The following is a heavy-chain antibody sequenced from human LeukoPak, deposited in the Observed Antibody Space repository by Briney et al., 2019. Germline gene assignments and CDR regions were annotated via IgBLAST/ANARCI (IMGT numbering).Heavy chain of an antibody. J-gene: IGHJ5*02. CDR1: GGSISSGGYY. CDR2: IYYSGSI. D-gene: IGHD6-13*01. Sequence: SQTLSLTCTVSGGSISSGGYYWSWIRQHPGKGLEWIGYIYYSGSIYYNPSLKSRVTISVDTSKNQFSLKLSSVTAADTAVYYCAGVNSSSWFSDPWGQGTLVTVSS. CDR3: AGVNSSSWFSDP. V-gene: IGHV4-31*03.